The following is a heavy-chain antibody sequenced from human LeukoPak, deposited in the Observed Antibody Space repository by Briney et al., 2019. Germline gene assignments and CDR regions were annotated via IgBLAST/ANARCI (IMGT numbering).Heavy chain of an antibody. D-gene: IGHD3-3*01. V-gene: IGHV3-48*01. CDR3: AKDRAITIFGVVTDAFDI. Sequence: GGSLRLSCAASGFTFSSYSMNWVRQAPGKGLEWVSYISSSSSTIYYADSVKGRFTISRDNSKNTLYLQMNSLRAEDTAVYYCAKDRAITIFGVVTDAFDIWGQGTMVTVSS. CDR1: GFTFSSYS. J-gene: IGHJ3*02. CDR2: ISSSSSTI.